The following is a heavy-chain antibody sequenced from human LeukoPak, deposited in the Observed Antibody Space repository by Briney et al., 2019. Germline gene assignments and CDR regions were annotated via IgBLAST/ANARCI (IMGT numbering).Heavy chain of an antibody. Sequence: NPGGSLRLSCAASGFTFSSYAMSWVRQAPGKGLEWVGSIYHSGSTYYNPSLKSRDTISVDTSKNQFSLKLSSVTAADTAVYYCARVEFLGSSQHYGMDVWGQGTTVTVSS. CDR3: ARVEFLGSSQHYGMDV. CDR1: GFTFSSYA. CDR2: IYHSGST. D-gene: IGHD3-16*01. V-gene: IGHV4-38-2*01. J-gene: IGHJ6*02.